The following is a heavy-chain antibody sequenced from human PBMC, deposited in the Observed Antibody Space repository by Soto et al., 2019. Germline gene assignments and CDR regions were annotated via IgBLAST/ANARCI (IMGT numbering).Heavy chain of an antibody. V-gene: IGHV1-8*01. J-gene: IGHJ5*02. Sequence: QVQLVQSGAEVKKPGASVKVSCKASGYTFTSYDINWVRQATGQGLEWMGWMNPNSGNTGYAQKFQGRVTMTRNTSISTAYMELSSMRSEDTAVYYCARERSAAGTGWFDPWGQRTLVSVSS. D-gene: IGHD6-13*01. CDR1: GYTFTSYD. CDR2: MNPNSGNT. CDR3: ARERSAAGTGWFDP.